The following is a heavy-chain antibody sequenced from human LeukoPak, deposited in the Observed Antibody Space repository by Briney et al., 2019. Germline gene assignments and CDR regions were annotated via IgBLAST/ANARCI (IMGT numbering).Heavy chain of an antibody. CDR1: GYTFTSYG. V-gene: IGHV1-18*01. CDR2: ISAYNGNT. J-gene: IGHJ6*02. D-gene: IGHD6-13*01. CDR3: ARYRSSSSYMVRYYYYGMDV. Sequence: ASVKVSCKASGYTFTSYGISWVRQAPGQGLEWMGWISAYNGNTNYAQKFQGRVTMTRNTSISTAYMELSSLRSEDTAVYYCARYRSSSSYMVRYYYYGMDVWGQGTTVTVSS.